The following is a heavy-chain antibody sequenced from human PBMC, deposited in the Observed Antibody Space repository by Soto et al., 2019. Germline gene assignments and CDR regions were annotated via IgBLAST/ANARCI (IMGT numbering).Heavy chain of an antibody. CDR3: ARKYSGSSWFDP. J-gene: IGHJ5*02. CDR1: GYTFSRSG. V-gene: IGHV1-18*01. D-gene: IGHD6-6*01. CDR2: ISTYNGNT. Sequence: ASVKVSCKASGYTFSRSGITWVRQAPGQGLEWMGWISTYNGNTNYAQKLLGRVTMTTDTSTRTAYMELRSLKSDDTAVYYCARKYSGSSWFDPWGQGTLVTVSS.